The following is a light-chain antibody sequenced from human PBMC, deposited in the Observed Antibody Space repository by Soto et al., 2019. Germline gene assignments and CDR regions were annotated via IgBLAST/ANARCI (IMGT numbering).Light chain of an antibody. V-gene: IGLV2-14*01. CDR3: ASLSTTSFV. CDR2: EVS. CDR1: SSDVGAYNF. Sequence: QSVLTQPASVSGSPGQSNTISCTGTSSDVGAYNFVSWYQHHPDKAPKLMISEVSNRPSGVSDRFSGSKSGNTASLTISGLQAEDEADYYCASLSTTSFVFGTGTKVTVL. J-gene: IGLJ1*01.